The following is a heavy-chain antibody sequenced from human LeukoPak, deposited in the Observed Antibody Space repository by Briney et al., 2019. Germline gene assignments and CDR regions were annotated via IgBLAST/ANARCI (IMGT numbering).Heavy chain of an antibody. J-gene: IGHJ4*02. CDR2: IKPAGSST. V-gene: IGHV3-74*01. CDR3: TTLYGDSLDY. D-gene: IGHD2-21*02. Sequence: GGSLRLSCVASGFAFNTYWMYWVRQVAGKGLVWVSRIKPAGSSTEYADSVKGRFTISRDNAKNTLYLQMNSLRAEDTAMYYCTTLYGDSLDYWGQGTLVTVSS. CDR1: GFAFNTYW.